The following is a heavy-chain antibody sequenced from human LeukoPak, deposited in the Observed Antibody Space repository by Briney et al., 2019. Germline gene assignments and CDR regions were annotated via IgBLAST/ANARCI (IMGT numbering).Heavy chain of an antibody. Sequence: PGGSLRLSCAASGFTFSSYAMSWVRQAPGKGLEWVSAISGSGGSTYYADSVKGRFTISRDNSKNTLYLQMNSLRAEDTAVYYCAKLGRGWPRWGPPQYYFDYWGQGTLVTVSS. D-gene: IGHD5-12*01. V-gene: IGHV3-23*01. CDR3: AKLGRGWPRWGPPQYYFDY. CDR2: ISGSGGST. J-gene: IGHJ4*02. CDR1: GFTFSSYA.